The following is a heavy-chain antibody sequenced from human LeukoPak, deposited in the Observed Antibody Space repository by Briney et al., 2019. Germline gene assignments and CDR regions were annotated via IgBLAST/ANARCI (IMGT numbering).Heavy chain of an antibody. CDR2: INANRGGT. CDR1: GYTFTDYY. D-gene: IGHD2-2*01. Sequence: ASVKVSCKPSGYTFTDYYMHWVRQAPGQGLEWMGWINANRGGTNYAQRFQGRVTMTRDTSITTAYMELSRLKSDDTAVYYCARRYCSSTSCYYFDYWGQGTLVTVSS. CDR3: ARRYCSSTSCYYFDY. V-gene: IGHV1-2*02. J-gene: IGHJ4*02.